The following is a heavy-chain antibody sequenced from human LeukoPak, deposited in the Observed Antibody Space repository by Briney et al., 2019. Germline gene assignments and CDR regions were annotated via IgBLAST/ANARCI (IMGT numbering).Heavy chain of an antibody. Sequence: GGSLRLSCAASGFTVSNNYMAWVRQPPGKGLEWVSVFYPSGTTHYADSVKGRFTVSRHDSKNTLYLQMNSLTVEDTAVYYCATVPRSSCCYTFDYWGQGTVVSVSS. CDR1: GFTVSNNY. V-gene: IGHV3-53*04. J-gene: IGHJ4*02. CDR2: FYPSGTT. CDR3: ATVPRSSCCYTFDY. D-gene: IGHD2-2*02.